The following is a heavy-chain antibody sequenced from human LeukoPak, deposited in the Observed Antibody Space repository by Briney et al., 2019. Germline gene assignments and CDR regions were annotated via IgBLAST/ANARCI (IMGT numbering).Heavy chain of an antibody. D-gene: IGHD6-19*01. Sequence: SETLSLTCAVYGGSFSGYYWSWIRQPPGKGLEWIGEINHSGSTNYNPSLKSRVTISVDTSKNQFSLKLSSVTAADTAVYFCARAAYSSGQFLDYWGQGTLVIVSS. V-gene: IGHV4-34*01. CDR1: GGSFSGYY. J-gene: IGHJ4*02. CDR2: INHSGST. CDR3: ARAAYSSGQFLDY.